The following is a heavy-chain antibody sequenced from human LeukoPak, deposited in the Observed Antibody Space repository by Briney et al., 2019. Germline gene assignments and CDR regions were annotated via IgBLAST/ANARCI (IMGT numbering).Heavy chain of an antibody. CDR1: GFTFSSYS. Sequence: GGPLRLSCAASGFTFSSYSMNWVRQAPGKGLEWVSSISSSSSYIYYADSVKGRFTISRDNAKNSLYLQMNSLRAEDTAVYYCARAGDYYDSSGYYYYFDYWGQGTLVTVSS. CDR2: ISSSSSYI. CDR3: ARAGDYYDSSGYYYYFDY. J-gene: IGHJ4*02. V-gene: IGHV3-21*01. D-gene: IGHD3-22*01.